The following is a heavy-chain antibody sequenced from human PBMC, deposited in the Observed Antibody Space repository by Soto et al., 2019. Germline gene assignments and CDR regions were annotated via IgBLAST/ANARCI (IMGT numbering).Heavy chain of an antibody. CDR3: AKEKGTGRAPNGAYDV. V-gene: IGHV3-33*06. CDR1: GFTFKDCA. D-gene: IGHD2-8*02. J-gene: IGHJ3*01. CDR2: IFNDAGNE. Sequence: QVQLVESGGDVVRPGRSLRLSCAASGFTFKDCAMHWVRQAPGKGLEWVSIIFNDAGNEYYTESVKGRFTISRDNSKNTLYLQMNSLRDEDTAVYYCAKEKGTGRAPNGAYDVWGRGTRVTVSS.